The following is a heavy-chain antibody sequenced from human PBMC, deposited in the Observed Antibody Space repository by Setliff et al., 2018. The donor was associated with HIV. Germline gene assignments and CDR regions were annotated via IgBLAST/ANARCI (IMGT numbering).Heavy chain of an antibody. CDR2: IYWNNDK. CDR1: GFSLNTPGLG. Sequence: ESGPTLVNPTQTLTLTCTFSGFSLNTPGLGVGWIRRPPGEALEWLALIYWNNDKRYNPSLGSRLSITKDTSKNLVVLVMTNMDAVDTATYYCAHRPLSADDFDYWGQGTQVTVSS. CDR3: AHRPLSADDFDY. V-gene: IGHV2-5*01. J-gene: IGHJ4*02.